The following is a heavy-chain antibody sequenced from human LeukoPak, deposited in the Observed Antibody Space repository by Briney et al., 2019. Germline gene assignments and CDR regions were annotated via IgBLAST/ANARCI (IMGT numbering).Heavy chain of an antibody. CDR2: IKQDGSEK. Sequence: GGSLRLSCAASGFTISSYWMSWVRQAPGKGLEWVANIKQDGSEKYYVDSVKGRFTISRDNAKNSLYLQMNSLRAGDTAVYYCARAPTGVSDAFDIWGQGTMVTVSS. CDR3: ARAPTGVSDAFDI. J-gene: IGHJ3*02. D-gene: IGHD7-27*01. V-gene: IGHV3-7*01. CDR1: GFTISSYW.